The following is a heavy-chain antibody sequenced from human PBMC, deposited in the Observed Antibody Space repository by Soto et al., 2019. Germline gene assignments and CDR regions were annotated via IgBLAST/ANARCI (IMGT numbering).Heavy chain of an antibody. Sequence: ASVKVSCKASGGTFSSYTISWVRQAPGQGLEWMGRIIPYHGITNYAQKLQGRVTMTTDKSTSTAYMELRSLRSDDTAVYYCARDLSTGTTPVDYWGQGTLVTVSS. D-gene: IGHD1-1*01. CDR1: GGTFSSYT. V-gene: IGHV1-18*01. CDR2: IIPYHGIT. CDR3: ARDLSTGTTPVDY. J-gene: IGHJ4*02.